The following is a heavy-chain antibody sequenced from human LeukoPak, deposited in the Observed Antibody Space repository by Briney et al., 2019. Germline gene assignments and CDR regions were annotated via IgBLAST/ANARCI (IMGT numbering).Heavy chain of an antibody. J-gene: IGHJ5*02. CDR2: IHYSGRT. CDR3: ARGGFLDPFDP. Sequence: SETLFLTCTVSGGSISGYHWNWIRQPPGKGLEWIGYIHYSGRTNYSPSLKSRVTISVDTSKNQFSLKLISVTAADTAVYYCARGGFLDPFDPWGQGTLVTVSS. D-gene: IGHD1-1*01. V-gene: IGHV4-59*01. CDR1: GGSISGYH.